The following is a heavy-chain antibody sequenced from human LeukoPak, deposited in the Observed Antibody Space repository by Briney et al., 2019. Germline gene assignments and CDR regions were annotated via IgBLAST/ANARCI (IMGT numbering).Heavy chain of an antibody. J-gene: IGHJ4*02. V-gene: IGHV1-24*01. Sequence: ASVKVSCKVSGSTLTELSIHWVRQAPGKGLEWMGGFDPEDGETIYAQKFQGRVTMTEDTSTDTAYMELSSLRSEDTAVYYCATSPRDNSGYYYYYFDYWGQGTLVTVSS. CDR1: GSTLTELS. CDR3: ATSPRDNSGYYYYYFDY. D-gene: IGHD3-22*01. CDR2: FDPEDGET.